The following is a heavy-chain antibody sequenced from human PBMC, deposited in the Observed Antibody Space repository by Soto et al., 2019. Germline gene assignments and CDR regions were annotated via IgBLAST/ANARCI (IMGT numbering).Heavy chain of an antibody. Sequence: SETLSLTCAVYGGSISSSNWWRRGRQPPGKGEGRGGENYNSGSTNYNPSLKSRVTISVDKSKNLFSLKLSSVTAADTAVYYCARDLYSTRRDPLGYWGQGTLVTVSS. D-gene: IGHD6-13*01. V-gene: IGHV4-4*02. CDR1: GGSISSSNW. CDR3: ARDLYSTRRDPLGY. CDR2: NYNSGST. J-gene: IGHJ4*02.